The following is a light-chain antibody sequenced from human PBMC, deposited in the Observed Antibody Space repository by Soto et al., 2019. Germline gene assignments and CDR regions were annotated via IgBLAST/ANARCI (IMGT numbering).Light chain of an antibody. V-gene: IGLV4-69*01. CDR1: SGHITYV. CDR3: QTWGSGIRV. Sequence: QLVLTQSPSASASLGASVKITCTLSSGHITYVVAWLQQQPEKAPRYLMKVNGDGSHTRGDGIPDRFSGSSSGAERYLTISSLQSDDEAVYYCQTWGSGIRVFGAGTKLTVL. CDR2: VNGDGSH. J-gene: IGLJ3*02.